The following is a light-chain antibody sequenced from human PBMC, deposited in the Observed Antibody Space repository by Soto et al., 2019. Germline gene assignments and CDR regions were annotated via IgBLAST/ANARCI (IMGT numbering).Light chain of an antibody. CDR3: SSYAGNNNVV. CDR1: SSDLGGYNY. Sequence: QSALTQPASVSGSPGQSITISCTGTSSDLGGYNYVSWYQQHPGKAPQLMIYEVSNRPSGVSNRFSGSKSGNTASLTVSGLEDEDEADYYCSSYAGNNNVVFGGGTKLTVL. V-gene: IGLV2-14*01. J-gene: IGLJ2*01. CDR2: EVS.